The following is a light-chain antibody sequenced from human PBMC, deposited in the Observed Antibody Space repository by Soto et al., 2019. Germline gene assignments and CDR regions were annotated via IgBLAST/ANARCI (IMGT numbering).Light chain of an antibody. J-gene: IGKJ1*01. CDR2: ASS. Sequence: DIQMTQSPSSLSASIGDRVTITCRASKNISVYLHWYQQKPGQAPKFLVYASSNLQSGVPSRFSGSGSGTDFTLTISSLQPEDFATYYCLQDINYPWTFGQGTKV. CDR1: KNISVY. CDR3: LQDINYPWT. V-gene: IGKV1-39*01.